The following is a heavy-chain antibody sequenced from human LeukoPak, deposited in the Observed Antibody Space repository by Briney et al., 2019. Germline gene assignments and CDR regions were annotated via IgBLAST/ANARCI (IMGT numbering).Heavy chain of an antibody. CDR3: AREWGVAVAGTGGRLDY. V-gene: IGHV3-21*01. CDR1: GFTFSSYS. J-gene: IGHJ4*02. Sequence: GGSLRLACAASGFTFSSYSMNWVRQAPGKGLEWVSSISSSSSYIYYADSVKGRFTISRDNAKNSPYLQMNSLRAEDTAVYYCAREWGVAVAGTGGRLDYWGQGTLVTVSS. D-gene: IGHD6-19*01. CDR2: ISSSSSYI.